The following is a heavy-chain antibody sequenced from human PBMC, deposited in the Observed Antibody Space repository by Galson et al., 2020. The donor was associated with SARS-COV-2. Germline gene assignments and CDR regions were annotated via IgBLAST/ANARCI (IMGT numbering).Heavy chain of an antibody. Sequence: SETLSLTFAISGDSVSLNRFALTLIRLSPSLFLSWLVRTCSRSHWYNEYAISVKSRITINPDTSKNQFSLHLNSVTSEDTAVYYCARGTEGRGVIDFFDYWGRGTLVTVSS. V-gene: IGHV6-1*01. CDR2: TCSRSHWYN. D-gene: IGHD3-16*02. CDR3: ARGTEGRGVIDFFDY. J-gene: IGHJ4*02. CDR1: GDSVSLNRFA.